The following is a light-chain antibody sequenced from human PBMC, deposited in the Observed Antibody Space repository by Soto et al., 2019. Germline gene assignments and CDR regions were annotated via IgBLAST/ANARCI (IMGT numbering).Light chain of an antibody. CDR1: SSHIGSNT. CDR2: SNN. Sequence: QSVLTQPPSASGTPGQRVTISCSGNSSHIGSNTVNWYQQLPGTAPKLLIYSNNQRPSGVPDRFSGSKSGTSASLAISGLQSEDEADYYCAAWDDSLNGYVFGTGTKVTVL. CDR3: AAWDDSLNGYV. V-gene: IGLV1-44*01. J-gene: IGLJ1*01.